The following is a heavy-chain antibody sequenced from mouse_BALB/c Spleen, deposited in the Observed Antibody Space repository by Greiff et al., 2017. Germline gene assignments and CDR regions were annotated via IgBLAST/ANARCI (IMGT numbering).Heavy chain of an antibody. D-gene: IGHD1-1*01. J-gene: IGHJ3*01. CDR1: GYSFTGYF. CDR3: ARSNYYGSSWFAY. Sequence: VQLQQSGPELVKPGASVKISCKASGYSFTGYFMNWVMQSHGKSLEWIGRINPYNGDTFYNQKFKGKATLTVDKSSSTAHMELRSLASEDSAVYYCARSNYYGSSWFAYWGQGTLVTVSA. V-gene: IGHV1-20*02. CDR2: INPYNGDT.